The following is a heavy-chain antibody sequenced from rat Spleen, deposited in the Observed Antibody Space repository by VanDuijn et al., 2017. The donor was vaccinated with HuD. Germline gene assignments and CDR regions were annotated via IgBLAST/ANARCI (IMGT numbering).Heavy chain of an antibody. J-gene: IGHJ4*01. V-gene: IGHV10-5*01. CDR1: GFTFSNAA. CDR2: IRTKPNNYAT. CDR3: TAEITTPMDA. Sequence: VQLVESGGGLVQPKESLKISCAASGFTFSNAAMYWVRQAPEKGLEWVARIRTKPNNYATYYADSVKGRFTISRDDSKSMVYLQIDNLKTEDTAMYYCTAEITTPMDAWGQGASVTVSS. D-gene: IGHD1-10*01.